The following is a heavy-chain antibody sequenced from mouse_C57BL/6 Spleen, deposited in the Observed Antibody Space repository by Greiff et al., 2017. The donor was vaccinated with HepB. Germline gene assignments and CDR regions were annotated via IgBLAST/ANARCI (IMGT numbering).Heavy chain of an antibody. V-gene: IGHV1-53*01. CDR3: ARLGYYGVPDWYFDV. Sequence: QVQLQQPGTELVKPGASVKLSCKASGYTFTSYWMHWVKQRPGQGLEWIGNINPSNGGTNYNEKFKSKATLTVDKSSSTAYMQLSSLTSEDSAVYYCARLGYYGVPDWYFDVWGTGTTVTVSS. CDR1: GYTFTSYW. J-gene: IGHJ1*03. D-gene: IGHD1-1*01. CDR2: INPSNGGT.